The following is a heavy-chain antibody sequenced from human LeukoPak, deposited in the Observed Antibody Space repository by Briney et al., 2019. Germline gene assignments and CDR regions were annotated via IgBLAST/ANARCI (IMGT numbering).Heavy chain of an antibody. D-gene: IGHD6-19*01. V-gene: IGHV3-30*03. CDR2: ISYDGSNK. J-gene: IGHJ4*02. Sequence: QPGGSLRLSCAASGFNFNNYGMHWVRQAPGKGLEWVAVISYDGSNKYYADSVKGRFTISRDNSKNTLYLQMNSLRAEDTAVYYCARVRSIAVAGYFDYWGQGTLVTVSS. CDR1: GFNFNNYG. CDR3: ARVRSIAVAGYFDY.